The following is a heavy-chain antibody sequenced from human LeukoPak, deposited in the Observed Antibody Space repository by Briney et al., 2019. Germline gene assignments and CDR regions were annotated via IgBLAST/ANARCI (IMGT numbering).Heavy chain of an antibody. V-gene: IGHV4-39*01. D-gene: IGHD5-18*01. J-gene: IGHJ4*02. CDR2: IYYSGST. Sequence: SETLSLTCTVSGGSISSSSYYWGWIRQPPGKGLEWIGSIYYSGSTYYNPSLKSRVTISVDTSKNQFSLKLSSVTAADTAVYYCARHSGYRSYYFDYWGQGTLVTVPS. CDR3: ARHSGYRSYYFDY. CDR1: GGSISSSSYY.